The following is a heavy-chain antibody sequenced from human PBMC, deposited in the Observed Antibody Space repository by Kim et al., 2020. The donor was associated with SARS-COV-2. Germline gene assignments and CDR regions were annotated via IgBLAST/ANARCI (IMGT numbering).Heavy chain of an antibody. CDR2: ISYDGSNK. V-gene: IGHV3-30*04. Sequence: GGSLRLSCAASGFTFSSYAMHWVRQAPGKGLEWVAVISYDGSNKYYADSVKGRFTISRDNSKNTLYLQMNSLRAEDTAVYYCARDPITDTAISGYYFDYWGQGTLVTVSS. CDR3: ARDPITDTAISGYYFDY. J-gene: IGHJ4*02. D-gene: IGHD5-18*01. CDR1: GFTFSSYA.